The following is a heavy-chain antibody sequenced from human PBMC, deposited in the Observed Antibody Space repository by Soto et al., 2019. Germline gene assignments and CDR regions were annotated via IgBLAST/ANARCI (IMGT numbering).Heavy chain of an antibody. D-gene: IGHD6-6*01. CDR3: EYHEYSSASRSGYGIDD. CDR1: GGTFSSYA. J-gene: IGHJ6*02. Sequence: QVQLVQSGAEVKKPGSSVKVSCKASGGTFSSYAISWVRQAPGQGLEWMGGIIPIFGTANYAQKFQGRVTITADESTSTAYIELSSLRCEDTAVYYCEYHEYSSASRSGYGIDDWGQGTTVTVSS. CDR2: IIPIFGTA. V-gene: IGHV1-69*01.